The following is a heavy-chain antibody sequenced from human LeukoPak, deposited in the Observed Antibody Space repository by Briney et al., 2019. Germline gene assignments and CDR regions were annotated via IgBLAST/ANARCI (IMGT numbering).Heavy chain of an antibody. CDR2: IIPIFGTA. V-gene: IGHV1-69*13. J-gene: IGHJ6*02. D-gene: IGHD3-3*01. CDR3: ARDSDFWSGYYFDYYYGVDV. CDR1: GGTFSSYA. Sequence: GASVTVSCKASGGTFSSYAISWVRQAPGQGLEWMGGIIPIFGTANYAQKFQGRVTITADESTSTAYMELSSLRSEDTAVYYCARDSDFWSGYYFDYYYGVDVWGQGTTVTVSS.